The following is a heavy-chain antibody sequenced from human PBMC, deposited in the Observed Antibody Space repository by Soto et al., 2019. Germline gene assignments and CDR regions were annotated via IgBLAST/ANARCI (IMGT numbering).Heavy chain of an antibody. CDR3: DSLHVTHPGPTVGGKVICLAP. V-gene: IGHV1-18*01. J-gene: IGHJ5*02. CDR2: ISAYNGNT. D-gene: IGHD1-26*01. Sequence: ASVKVSCKASGYTFTSYGISWVRQAPGQGLEWMGWISAYNGNTNYAQKLQGRVTMTTDTSTSTAYTELRSMRSDDTSVYSCDSLHVTHPGPTVGGKVICLAPWGKGTLVIVPS. CDR1: GYTFTSYG.